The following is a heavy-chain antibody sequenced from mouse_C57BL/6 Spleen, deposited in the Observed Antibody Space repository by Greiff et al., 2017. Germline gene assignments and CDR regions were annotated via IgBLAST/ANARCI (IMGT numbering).Heavy chain of an antibody. CDR2: INPGSGGT. D-gene: IGHD4-1*01. CDR3: ARDGATGTGAY. CDR1: GYAFTNYL. J-gene: IGHJ3*01. V-gene: IGHV1-54*01. Sequence: QVQLQQSGAELVRPGTSVKVSCKASGYAFTNYLIEWVKQRPGQGLEWIGVINPGSGGTNYTEKFKGKATLTADKSSSTAYMQLSSLTSEDSAGYFCARDGATGTGAYWGQGTLVTVSA.